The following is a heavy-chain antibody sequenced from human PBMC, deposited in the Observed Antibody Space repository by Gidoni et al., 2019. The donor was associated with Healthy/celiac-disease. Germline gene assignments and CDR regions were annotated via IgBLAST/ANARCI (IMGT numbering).Heavy chain of an antibody. Sequence: QMQLVQSGAEVKKTGSSVKVSCKASGYTFTYRYLHWVRQAPGQALEWMGWITPFNGNTNYAQKFQDRVTITRDRSMSTAYMELSSLRSEDTAMYYCANIAVAADAFDIWGQGTMVTVSS. V-gene: IGHV1-45*02. CDR2: ITPFNGNT. D-gene: IGHD6-19*01. CDR3: ANIAVAADAFDI. J-gene: IGHJ3*02. CDR1: GYTFTYRY.